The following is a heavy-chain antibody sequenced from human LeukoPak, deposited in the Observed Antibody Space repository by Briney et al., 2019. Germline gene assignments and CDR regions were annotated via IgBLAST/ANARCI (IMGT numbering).Heavy chain of an antibody. CDR2: ISYDGSSE. Sequence: GGSLRLSCATSGFAFSTQGMHWVRQAPGKGLEGVAIISYDGSSEYYADSVKGRFIISRDNSKNMLYLQMNSLRAEDTAVYYCARGNMIVVVGPTDIWGQGTMVTVSS. V-gene: IGHV3-30*19. J-gene: IGHJ3*02. CDR1: GFAFSTQG. D-gene: IGHD3-22*01. CDR3: ARGNMIVVVGPTDI.